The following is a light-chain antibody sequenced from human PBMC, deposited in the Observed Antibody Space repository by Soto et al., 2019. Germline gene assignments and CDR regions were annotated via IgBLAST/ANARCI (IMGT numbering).Light chain of an antibody. CDR3: MQCMQPPYT. CDR2: EVS. V-gene: IGKV2D-29*01. Sequence: DIVMTQTPLSLSVTPGQPASISCKSSQSLLHSDGKTYFYWYLQKPGQPPQLLIYEVSNRFSXVXDTXSGSGSGTDFTLTISRVEAEDVGFYFCMQCMQPPYTFGQGTRLEIK. J-gene: IGKJ2*01. CDR1: QSLLHSDGKTY.